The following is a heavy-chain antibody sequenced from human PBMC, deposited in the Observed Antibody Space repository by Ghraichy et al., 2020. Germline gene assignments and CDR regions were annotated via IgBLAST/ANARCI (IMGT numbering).Heavy chain of an antibody. CDR1: GLTFISTD. CDR3: ATDTFSGDFHWYFDL. Sequence: GGSLRLSCVASGLTFISTDMHWVRQVAGKGLEWVAAIDSSGGAYYRDSVKGRFTISRQNARNSLYLQMNSLRAEDTAVYYCATDTFSGDFHWYFDLWGPSTHVTVSS. J-gene: IGHJ2*01. V-gene: IGHV3-13*01. CDR2: IDSSGGA. D-gene: IGHD1-26*01.